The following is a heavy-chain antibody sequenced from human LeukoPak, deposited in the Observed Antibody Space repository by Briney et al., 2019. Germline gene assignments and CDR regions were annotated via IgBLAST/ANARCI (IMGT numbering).Heavy chain of an antibody. V-gene: IGHV3-30*02. D-gene: IGHD2-2*01. CDR3: AKGGYCDSTSCYYPYFDS. Sequence: GGSLRLSCAASGFIFSSHGMHWVRQAPGKGLDWVTFIRYDGSNKDYADSVKGRFTISRDNSKNTLTLQMNSLGAEDTAVYYCAKGGYCDSTSCYYPYFDSWGQGTLVTVSS. CDR1: GFIFSSHG. J-gene: IGHJ4*02. CDR2: IRYDGSNK.